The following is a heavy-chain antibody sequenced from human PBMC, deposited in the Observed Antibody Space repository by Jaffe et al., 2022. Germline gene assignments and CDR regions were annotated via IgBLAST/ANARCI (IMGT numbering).Heavy chain of an antibody. V-gene: IGHV3-11*01. D-gene: IGHD3-10*01. CDR1: GFTFSDYY. Sequence: QVQLVESGGGLVKPGGSLRLSCAASGFTFSDYYMSWIRQAPGKGLEWVSYISSSGSTIYYADSVKGRFTISRDNAKNSLYLQMNSLRAEDTAVYYCAREPPPGVTYYYGSGTQNYFDYWGQGTLVTVSS. CDR2: ISSSGSTI. J-gene: IGHJ4*02. CDR3: AREPPPGVTYYYGSGTQNYFDY.